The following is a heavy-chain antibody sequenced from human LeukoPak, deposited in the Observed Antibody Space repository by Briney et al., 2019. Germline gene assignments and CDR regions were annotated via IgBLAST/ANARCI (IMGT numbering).Heavy chain of an antibody. CDR2: ITSAGAP. J-gene: IGHJ3*01. CDR1: GFTFSNYA. V-gene: IGHV3-23*01. CDR3: ARDPNGDYIGAFEF. Sequence: PGGSLRLSCAASGFTFSNYAVMWVRQAPGQGLEWVSAITSAGAPRYADSVKGRFTTSRDNSKNTLYLQMNSLRAEDTAQYFCARDPNGDYIGAFEFWGQGTGVTVSS. D-gene: IGHD4-17*01.